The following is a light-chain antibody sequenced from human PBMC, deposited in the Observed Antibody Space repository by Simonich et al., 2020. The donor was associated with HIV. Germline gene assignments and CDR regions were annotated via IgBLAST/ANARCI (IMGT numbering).Light chain of an antibody. CDR3: QQYYGTPYT. J-gene: IGKJ2*01. CDR2: WAS. Sequence: DIVMTQSPDSLAVSLGERATINCNSSQSVLYNSNNKNNFAWYQQKPGQPPRLLIYWASTRESGVPDRFSGSGSGTDFTLTISSLQAEDVAVYYCQQYYGTPYTFGQGTKVEI. V-gene: IGKV4-1*01. CDR1: QSVLYNSNNKNN.